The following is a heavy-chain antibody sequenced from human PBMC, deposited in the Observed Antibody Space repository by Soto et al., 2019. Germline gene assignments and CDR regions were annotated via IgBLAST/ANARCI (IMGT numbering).Heavy chain of an antibody. D-gene: IGHD2-2*01. Sequence: EVQLLESGGGLVQPGGSLRLSCAASGFTFSSYAMSWVRQAPGKGLEWVSAISGSGGSTYYADSVKGRFTISRDNSKNTLYLQMNSLRAEDTPVYYCAKDLAYCSSTSCFSFDYWGQGTLVTVSS. J-gene: IGHJ4*02. V-gene: IGHV3-23*01. CDR3: AKDLAYCSSTSCFSFDY. CDR1: GFTFSSYA. CDR2: ISGSGGST.